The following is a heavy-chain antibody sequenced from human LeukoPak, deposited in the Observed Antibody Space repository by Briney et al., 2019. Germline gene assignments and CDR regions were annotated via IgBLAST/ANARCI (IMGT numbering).Heavy chain of an antibody. CDR3: HSGAAAGMDYYYYYGMDV. J-gene: IGHJ6*02. V-gene: IGHV4-34*01. CDR2: INHSGST. Sequence: SETLSLTCAVYGGSFSGYYWSWIRQPPGKGLEWIGEINHSGSTNYNPSLKSRVTISVDTSKNQFSLKLSSVTAADTAVYYCHSGAAAGMDYYYYYGMDVWGQGPRSPSP. CDR1: GGSFSGYY. D-gene: IGHD6-13*01.